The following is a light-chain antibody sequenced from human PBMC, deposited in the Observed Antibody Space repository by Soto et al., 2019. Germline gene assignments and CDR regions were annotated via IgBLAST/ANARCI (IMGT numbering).Light chain of an antibody. Sequence: EIVMTQSPATLSVSPGEGATLSCRASQDVGTHVAWYQQKPGQAPRLLVYVASIRATGIPARFSGSGSGTEFSLSISSLQSEDFAIYYCQQYNICPRTFGQGTK. CDR1: QDVGTH. J-gene: IGKJ1*01. CDR3: QQYNICPRT. CDR2: VAS. V-gene: IGKV3-15*01.